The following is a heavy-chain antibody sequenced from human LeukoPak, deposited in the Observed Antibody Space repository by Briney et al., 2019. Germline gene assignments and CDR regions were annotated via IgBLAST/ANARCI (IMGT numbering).Heavy chain of an antibody. Sequence: SETLSLTCAVYGGSFSGYYWSWIRQPPGKGLEWIGEINHSGSTNYNPSLKSRVTISVDTSKNQFSLKLSSVTAADTAVYYCPGGPRGGTPDWGQGTLLTASS. J-gene: IGHJ4*02. V-gene: IGHV4-34*01. CDR1: GGSFSGYY. CDR3: PGGPRGGTPD. D-gene: IGHD3-10*01. CDR2: INHSGST.